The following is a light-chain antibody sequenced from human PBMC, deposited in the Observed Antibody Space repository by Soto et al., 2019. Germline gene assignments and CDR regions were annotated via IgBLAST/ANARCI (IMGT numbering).Light chain of an antibody. CDR1: QGISSY. CDR3: QSYNTARPT. CDR2: AAS. V-gene: IGKV1-27*01. Sequence: DIHVTQSPSSLSASVGDRVTITCRLSQGISSYLNWYRQKPGKVPQLLIYAASTLQSGVPSRFSGSGSGTDFTLTISGLQPEDLATYYCQSYNTARPTFGQGTRLEIK. J-gene: IGKJ5*01.